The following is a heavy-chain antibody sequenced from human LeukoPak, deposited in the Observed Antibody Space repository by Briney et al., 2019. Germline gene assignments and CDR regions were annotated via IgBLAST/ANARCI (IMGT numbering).Heavy chain of an antibody. CDR3: ANSGFGVGATIDY. D-gene: IGHD1-26*01. V-gene: IGHV3-21*01. Sequence: GGSLRLSCAASGFTFSSYSMNWVRQAPGKGLEWVSSISSSSSYIYYADSVKGRFTISRDNAKNSLYLQMNSLRAEDTAVYYCANSGFGVGATIDYWGQGTLVTVSS. CDR2: ISSSSSYI. CDR1: GFTFSSYS. J-gene: IGHJ4*02.